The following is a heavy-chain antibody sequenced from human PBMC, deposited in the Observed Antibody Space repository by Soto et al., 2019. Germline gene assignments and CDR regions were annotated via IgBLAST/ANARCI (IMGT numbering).Heavy chain of an antibody. CDR1: GGSVTSYY. CDR3: ARDGVGPHGMDV. V-gene: IGHV4-4*07. CDR2: LYTSGNT. Sequence: SETLSLTCSVSGGSVTSYYWSWIRQPAGKGLDWIGRLYTSGNTDYNPSLKGRVTMSLDTSKNQFSLKVNSVTAADTAVYYCARDGVGPHGMDVWGQGTTVTVSS. D-gene: IGHD2-8*01. J-gene: IGHJ6*02.